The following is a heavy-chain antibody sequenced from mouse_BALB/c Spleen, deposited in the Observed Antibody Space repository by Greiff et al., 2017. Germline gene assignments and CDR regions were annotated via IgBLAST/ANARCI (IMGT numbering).Heavy chain of an antibody. Sequence: VHLVESGAELAKPGASVKMSCKASGYTFTSYWMHWVKQRPGQGLEWIGYINPSTGYTEYNQKFKDKATLTADKSSSTAYMQLSSLTSEDSAVYYCARGRRPSYWGQGTLVTVSA. V-gene: IGHV1-7*01. CDR2: INPSTGYT. CDR1: GYTFTSYW. D-gene: IGHD1-2*01. J-gene: IGHJ3*01. CDR3: ARGRRPSY.